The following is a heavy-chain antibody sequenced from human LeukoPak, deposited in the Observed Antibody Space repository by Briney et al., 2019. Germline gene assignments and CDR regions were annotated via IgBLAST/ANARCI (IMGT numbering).Heavy chain of an antibody. V-gene: IGHV1-69*04. CDR1: GGTFSSYA. CDR3: ARDQITGTRSPYYYYYGMDV. Sequence: GASVKVSCKASGGTFSSYAISWVRQAPGQGLEWMGRIIPILGIANYAQKFQGRVTMTRDTSTSTVYMELSSLRSEDTAVYYCARDQITGTRSPYYYYYGMDVWGQGTTVTVSS. D-gene: IGHD1-7*01. J-gene: IGHJ6*02. CDR2: IIPILGIA.